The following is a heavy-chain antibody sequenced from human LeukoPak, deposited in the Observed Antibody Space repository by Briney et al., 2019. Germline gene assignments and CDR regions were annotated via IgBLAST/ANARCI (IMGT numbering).Heavy chain of an antibody. V-gene: IGHV4-59*01. CDR3: ARGITMVRGVMSYYYYYMDV. D-gene: IGHD3-10*01. Sequence: SETLSLTCTVSGGSISSYYWSWIRQPPGKGLEWIGYIYYSGSTNYNPSLKSRVTISVDTSKNQFSLKLSSVTAADTAVYYCARGITMVRGVMSYYYYYMDVWGKGTTVTVSS. CDR1: GGSISSYY. CDR2: IYYSGST. J-gene: IGHJ6*03.